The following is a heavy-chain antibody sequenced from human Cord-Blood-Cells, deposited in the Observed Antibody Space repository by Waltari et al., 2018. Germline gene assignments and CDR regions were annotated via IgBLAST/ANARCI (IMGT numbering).Heavy chain of an antibody. CDR1: GYTFTDYY. CDR3: ATLGKGYCSSTSCYAFDI. CDR2: VDPEDGET. J-gene: IGHJ3*02. Sequence: EVQLVQSGAEVKKPGATVKISCKVSGYTFTDYYMHCVQQAPGKGLEWMGLVDPEDGETIYAEKFQGRVTITADTSTDTAYMELSSLRSEDTAVYYCATLGKGYCSSTSCYAFDIWGQGTMVTVSS. V-gene: IGHV1-69-2*01. D-gene: IGHD2-2*01.